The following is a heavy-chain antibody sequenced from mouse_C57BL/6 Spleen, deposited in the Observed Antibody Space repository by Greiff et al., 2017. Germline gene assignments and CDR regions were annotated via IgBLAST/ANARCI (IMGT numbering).Heavy chain of an antibody. Sequence: QVQLQQPGAELVKPGASVTLSCKASGYTFTSYWMHWVKQRPGQGLEWIGMFHPNSGSTNYNEKFKSKATLTVDKSSSTAYMQLSSLTSEDSAVYYCAREANWVFDYWGQGTTLTVSS. V-gene: IGHV1-64*01. CDR2: FHPNSGST. CDR3: AREANWVFDY. J-gene: IGHJ2*01. D-gene: IGHD4-1*01. CDR1: GYTFTSYW.